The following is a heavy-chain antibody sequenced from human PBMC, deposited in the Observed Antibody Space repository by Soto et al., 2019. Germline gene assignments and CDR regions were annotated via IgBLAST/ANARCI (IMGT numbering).Heavy chain of an antibody. V-gene: IGHV1-69*01. CDR2: IIPIFGTA. CDR3: ARCPSPGSSPRESVFYFYYGMDV. J-gene: IGHJ6*02. CDR1: GGTFSSYA. Sequence: QVQLVQSGAEVQKPGSSVKVSCKASGGTFSSYAISWVRQAHGQGLEWMGGIIPIFGTANYAQKFQGRVTITQDESTSRAYMELSSLRSEDTAVYYFARCPSPGSSPRESVFYFYYGMDVWGQGTTVTVAS. D-gene: IGHD6-6*01.